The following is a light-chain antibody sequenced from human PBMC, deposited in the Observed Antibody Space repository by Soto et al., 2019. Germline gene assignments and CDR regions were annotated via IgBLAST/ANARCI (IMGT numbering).Light chain of an antibody. J-gene: IGLJ1*01. CDR3: DSYTSGSSYV. CDR1: SRDVGGYNY. V-gene: IGLV2-14*01. CDR2: DVS. Sequence: QSALTQPASVSGSPGQSITISCTGTSRDVGGYNYVSWYQQHPGKAPKLMIYDVSYRPSGVSVRFSGSKSGNTASLTISGLQSEDEADYYCDSYTSGSSYVFGTGTKLTVL.